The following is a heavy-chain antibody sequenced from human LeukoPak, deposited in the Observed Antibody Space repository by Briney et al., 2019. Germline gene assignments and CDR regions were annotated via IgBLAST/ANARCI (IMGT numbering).Heavy chain of an antibody. D-gene: IGHD4-23*01. CDR1: GFTFSSYG. J-gene: IGHJ4*02. V-gene: IGHV3-7*01. CDR3: VTHEVTVITRSTFDY. CDR2: IKQDGSEK. Sequence: PGGSLRLSCAASGFTFSSYGMSWVRQAPGKGLEWVANIKQDGSEKYYVDSVKGRFTTSRDNAKNSLYLQMNSLRAEDTAVYYCVTHEVTVITRSTFDYWGQGTLVTVSS.